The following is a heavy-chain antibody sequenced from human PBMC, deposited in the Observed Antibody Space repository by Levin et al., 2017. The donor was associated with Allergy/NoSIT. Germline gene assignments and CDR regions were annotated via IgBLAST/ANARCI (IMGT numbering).Heavy chain of an antibody. CDR3: ARDFGTTYIAVAGTDFLQDY. V-gene: IGHV3-33*01. D-gene: IGHD6-19*01. Sequence: GGSLRLSCAASGFTFSSYGMHWVRQAPGKGLEWVAVIWYDGSNKYYADSVKGRFTISRDNSKNTLYLQMNSLRAEDTAVYYCARDFGTTYIAVAGTDFLQDYWGQGTLVTVSS. CDR2: IWYDGSNK. J-gene: IGHJ4*02. CDR1: GFTFSSYG.